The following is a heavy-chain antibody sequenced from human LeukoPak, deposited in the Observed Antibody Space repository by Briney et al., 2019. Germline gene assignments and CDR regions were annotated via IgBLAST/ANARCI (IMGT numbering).Heavy chain of an antibody. CDR2: IYYSGST. CDR3: ARGDRGHNWFDP. CDR1: GGSISSYY. V-gene: IGHV4-59*01. Sequence: SETLSLTCTVSGGSISSYYWSWIRQPPGKGLEWIGYIYYSGSTNYNPSLKSRVTISVDTSKNQFSLKLSSVTAADTAVHYCARGDRGHNWFDPWGQGTLVTVSS. D-gene: IGHD2-15*01. J-gene: IGHJ5*02.